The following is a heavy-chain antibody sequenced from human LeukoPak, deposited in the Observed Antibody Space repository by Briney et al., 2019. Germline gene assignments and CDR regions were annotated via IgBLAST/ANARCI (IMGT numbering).Heavy chain of an antibody. V-gene: IGHV3-30*04. D-gene: IGHD3-10*01. CDR3: AKGVRGANYFDY. J-gene: IGHJ4*02. CDR2: ISYDGSNK. Sequence: GGSLRLSCAASGFTFSSYAMHWVRQAPGKGLEWVAVISYDGSNKYYADSVKGRFTISRDNSKNTLYLQMNSLRAEDTAVYYCAKGVRGANYFDYWGQGTLVTVSS. CDR1: GFTFSSYA.